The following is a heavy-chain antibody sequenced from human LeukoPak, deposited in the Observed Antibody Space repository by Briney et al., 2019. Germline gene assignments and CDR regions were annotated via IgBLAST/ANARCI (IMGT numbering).Heavy chain of an antibody. Sequence: PSGTLSLTCAVSGGSISSSNWWSWVRQPPGKGLEWIGYIYYSGSTKYNPSLESRVTISVDTSKNQFSLNLSSVTAADTAVYYCASLRGYSYPYMDVWGKGTTVTVSS. D-gene: IGHD5-18*01. CDR3: ASLRGYSYPYMDV. V-gene: IGHV4-4*02. CDR1: GGSISSSNW. CDR2: IYYSGST. J-gene: IGHJ6*03.